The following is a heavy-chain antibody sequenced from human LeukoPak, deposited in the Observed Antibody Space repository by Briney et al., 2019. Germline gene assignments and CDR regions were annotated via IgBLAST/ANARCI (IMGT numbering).Heavy chain of an antibody. J-gene: IGHJ4*02. CDR2: ISAYNGNT. Sequence: ASVKVSCKASVYTFTSYGISWVRQAPGQGLEWMGWISAYNGNTNYAQKLQGRVTMTTDTSTSTAYMELRSLRSDDTAVYYCARENRYCSGGSCSYYFDYWGQGTLVTVSS. CDR1: VYTFTSYG. CDR3: ARENRYCSGGSCSYYFDY. V-gene: IGHV1-18*01. D-gene: IGHD2-15*01.